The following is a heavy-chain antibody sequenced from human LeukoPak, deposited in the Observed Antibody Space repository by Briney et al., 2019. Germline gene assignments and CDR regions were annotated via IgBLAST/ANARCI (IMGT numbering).Heavy chain of an antibody. J-gene: IGHJ4*02. CDR1: GYTFTGYY. D-gene: IGHD1-26*01. V-gene: IGHV1-18*04. CDR3: ARDSGKVGATTWGGY. CDR2: ISAYNGNT. Sequence: ASVKVSCKASGYTFTGYYMHWVRQAPGQGLEWMGWISAYNGNTNYAQKLQGRVTMTTDTSTSTAYMELRSLRSDDTAVYYCARDSGKVGATTWGGYWGQGTLVTVSS.